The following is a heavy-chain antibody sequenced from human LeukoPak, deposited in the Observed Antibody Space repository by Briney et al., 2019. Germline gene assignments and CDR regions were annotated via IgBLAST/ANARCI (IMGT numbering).Heavy chain of an antibody. Sequence: SETLSLTCTVSGDSIISSTYYWGWIRQPPGKGLEWNGTISYSGSTYYNPSLKSRVTISVDTSKSQFSLKLNSVTAADTAVYYCARHWFHCSIAGCYYDSWGQGALVTVSS. V-gene: IGHV4-39*01. CDR2: ISYSGST. CDR1: GDSIISSTYY. CDR3: ARHWFHCSIAGCYYDS. J-gene: IGHJ4*02. D-gene: IGHD2-2*01.